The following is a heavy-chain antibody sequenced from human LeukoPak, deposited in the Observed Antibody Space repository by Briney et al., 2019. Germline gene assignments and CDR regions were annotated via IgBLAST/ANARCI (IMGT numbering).Heavy chain of an antibody. D-gene: IGHD2-15*01. J-gene: IGHJ4*02. CDR3: ARGRDGWYFDY. CDR2: ISSSCSSI. V-gene: IGHV3-48*01. CDR1: GFTFSSYS. Sequence: GGSLRLSCAASGFTFSSYSMNWVRQAPGKGLEWVSYISSSCSSIYYADSVKGRFTISRDNAKNSLYLQMNSLRAEDTAVYYCARGRDGWYFDYWSQGTLVSVSS.